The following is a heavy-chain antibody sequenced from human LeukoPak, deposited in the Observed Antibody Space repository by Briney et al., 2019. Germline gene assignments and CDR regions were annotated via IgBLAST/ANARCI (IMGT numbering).Heavy chain of an antibody. V-gene: IGHV3-15*01. D-gene: IGHD6-6*01. CDR2: IKRKTDGGTI. J-gene: IGHJ6*03. CDR3: TTDSECTDSSLLMDV. CDR1: GFTFTNAW. Sequence: GGSLRLSCAASGFTFTNAWMSWVRQAPGKGLEWVGRIKRKTDGGTIDYAAPVKGRFSISRDDSKDTVYLQMNSLKTEDTAVYYCTTDSECTDSSLLMDVWGKGTTVTVSS.